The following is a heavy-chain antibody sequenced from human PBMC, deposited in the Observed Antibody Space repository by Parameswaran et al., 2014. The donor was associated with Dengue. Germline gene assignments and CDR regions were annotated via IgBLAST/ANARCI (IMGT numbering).Heavy chain of an antibody. J-gene: IGHJ3*02. CDR3: ARDLDDFWSTHSGAFDI. D-gene: IGHD3-3*01. CDR2: IYYSGST. CDR1: AISSA. V-gene: IGHV4-59*01. Sequence: AISSARWIRQPPGKGLEWIGYIYYSGSTNYNPSLKSRVTISVDTSKNQFSLKLSSVTAADTAVYYCARDLDDFWSTHSGAFDIWGQGTMVTVSS.